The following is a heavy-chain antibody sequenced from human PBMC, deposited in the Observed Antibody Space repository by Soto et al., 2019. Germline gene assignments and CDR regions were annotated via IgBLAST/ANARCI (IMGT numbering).Heavy chain of an antibody. Sequence: PSETLSLTCAVSGYSISSGYYWGWIRQPPGKGLEWIGSIYHSGSTYYNPSLKSRVTISVDTSKNQSSLKLSSVTAADTAVYYCARGPYSSSSGDWFDPWGQGTLVTV. CDR1: GYSISSGYY. CDR2: IYHSGST. D-gene: IGHD6-6*01. CDR3: ARGPYSSSSGDWFDP. J-gene: IGHJ5*02. V-gene: IGHV4-38-2*01.